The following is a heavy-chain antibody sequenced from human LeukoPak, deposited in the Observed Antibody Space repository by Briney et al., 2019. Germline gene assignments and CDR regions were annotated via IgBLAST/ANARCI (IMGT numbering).Heavy chain of an antibody. CDR3: ARDPGYSSSWPNPFDY. CDR1: GFTFSSYE. D-gene: IGHD6-13*01. V-gene: IGHV3-48*03. CDR2: ISSGASTI. Sequence: GGSLRLSCVASGFTFSSYEMSWVRQAPGKGLEWVSYISSGASTIYYADSVKGRFTISRDNAKNSLYLQMNSLRAEDTAVYYCARDPGYSSSWPNPFDYWGQGTLVTVSS. J-gene: IGHJ4*02.